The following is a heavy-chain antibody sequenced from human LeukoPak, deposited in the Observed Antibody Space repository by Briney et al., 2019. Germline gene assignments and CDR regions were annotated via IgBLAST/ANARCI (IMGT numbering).Heavy chain of an antibody. CDR3: ASAPRRASIGGLDS. CDR1: GGSIRYSSYY. CDR2: IYYGGST. V-gene: IGHV4-39*01. Sequence: SETLSLTCTVSGGSIRYSSYYWGWIRQPPGKGLEWIGSIYYGGSTYYNPSLKSRVTISVDTSRNQFSLKLSSVTAADTAVYFCASAPRRASIGGLDSWGQGSLVTVSS. J-gene: IGHJ4*02. D-gene: IGHD3-16*01.